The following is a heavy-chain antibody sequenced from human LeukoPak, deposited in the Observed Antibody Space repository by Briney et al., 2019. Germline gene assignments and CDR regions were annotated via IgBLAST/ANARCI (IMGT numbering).Heavy chain of an antibody. V-gene: IGHV4-34*01. D-gene: IGHD6-6*01. CDR3: ARGLSSSFRWGVLY. CDR2: INHSGST. Sequence: SETLSLTCAVYGGSFSGYYWSWIRQPPGKGLEWIGEINHSGSTNYNPSLKSRVTISVDTSKNQFSLKLSSVTAADTAVYYCARGLSSSFRWGVLYWGQGTLVTVSS. CDR1: GGSFSGYY. J-gene: IGHJ4*02.